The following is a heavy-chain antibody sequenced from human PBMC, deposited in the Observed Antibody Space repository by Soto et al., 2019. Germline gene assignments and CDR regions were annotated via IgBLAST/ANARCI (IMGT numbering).Heavy chain of an antibody. CDR1: GFTFSSYG. CDR3: AKDRTYSYGYYYYGMDV. D-gene: IGHD5-18*01. V-gene: IGHV3-30*18. J-gene: IGHJ6*02. CDR2: ISYDGSNK. Sequence: QVQLVESGGGVVQPGRSLRLSCAASGFTFSSYGMHWVRQAPGKGLEWVAVISYDGSNKYYADSVKGRFTISRDNSKNTLYLQMNSLRAEDTAVYYCAKDRTYSYGYYYYGMDVWGQGTTVTVSS.